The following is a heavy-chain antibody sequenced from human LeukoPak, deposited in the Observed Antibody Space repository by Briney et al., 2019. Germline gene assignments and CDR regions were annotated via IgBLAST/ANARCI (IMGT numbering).Heavy chain of an antibody. J-gene: IGHJ6*03. CDR2: ITSSSSSI. Sequence: GGSLRLSCAASAFTFSRYNMNWVRQAPGKGLEWVSYITSSSSSIYYADSVRGRFTVSRDNAKNSLYLQMNSLRAEDTAVYYCARGLQQLVRGFNYYFMDVWGKGTTVTDSS. D-gene: IGHD6-13*01. V-gene: IGHV3-48*01. CDR3: ARGLQQLVRGFNYYFMDV. CDR1: AFTFSRYN.